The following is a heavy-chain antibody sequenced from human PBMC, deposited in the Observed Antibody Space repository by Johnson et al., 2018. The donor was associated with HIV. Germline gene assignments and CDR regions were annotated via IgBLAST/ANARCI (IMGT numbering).Heavy chain of an antibody. D-gene: IGHD3-10*01. Sequence: QVQLVESGGGVVQPGRSLRLSCAASGFTFGSYGIHWVRQAPGKGLEWVAVISYDGSNKYYADSVKGRFTISRDTSKNTLFLEMNSLKAEDTAVYYCARESLEFWSRGAFDIWGQGTMVTVSS. CDR1: GFTFGSYG. V-gene: IGHV3-30*03. J-gene: IGHJ3*02. CDR2: ISYDGSNK. CDR3: ARESLEFWSRGAFDI.